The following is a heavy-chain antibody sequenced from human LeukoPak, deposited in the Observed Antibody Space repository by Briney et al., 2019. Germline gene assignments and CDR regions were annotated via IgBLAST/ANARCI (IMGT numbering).Heavy chain of an antibody. V-gene: IGHV4-31*03. Sequence: SQTLSLTCTVSGGSISSGGYYWSWIRQHPGKGLEWIGYIYYSGSTSYNPSLKSRVTISVDTSKNQFSLNLSSVTAADTATYYCSRESGPFCPWGQGTLVIVSS. CDR2: IYYSGST. CDR1: GGSISSGGYY. D-gene: IGHD1-26*01. CDR3: SRESGPFCP. J-gene: IGHJ5*02.